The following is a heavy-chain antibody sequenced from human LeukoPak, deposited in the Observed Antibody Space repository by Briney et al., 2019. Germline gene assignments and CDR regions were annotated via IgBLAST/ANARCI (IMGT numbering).Heavy chain of an antibody. J-gene: IGHJ5*02. D-gene: IGHD2-15*01. Sequence: GGSLRLSCAASGFAFSDFTMSWVRQAPGQGLEWVSSISSSSTYINYADSLKGRFTVSRDNARNSLYLQMNSLRDEDTAVYYCAKGGSASHNWFDPWGQGTLVTVSS. CDR3: AKGGSASHNWFDP. V-gene: IGHV3-21*01. CDR1: GFAFSDFT. CDR2: ISSSSTYI.